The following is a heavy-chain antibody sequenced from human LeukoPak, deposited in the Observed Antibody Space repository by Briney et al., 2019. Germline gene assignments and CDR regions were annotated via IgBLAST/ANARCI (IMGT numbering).Heavy chain of an antibody. CDR1: GFTFSSYG. CDR2: IWYDGSNK. CDR3: AKDIDIVVVTAIPDY. J-gene: IGHJ4*02. D-gene: IGHD2-21*02. Sequence: GGALRLSCAASGFTFSSYGMHWVRQAPGKGLEWVAVIWYDGSNKYYADSVKGRFTISRDNSKNTLYLQMDSLRAEDTAVYYCAKDIDIVVVTAIPDYWGQGTLVTVSS. V-gene: IGHV3-30*02.